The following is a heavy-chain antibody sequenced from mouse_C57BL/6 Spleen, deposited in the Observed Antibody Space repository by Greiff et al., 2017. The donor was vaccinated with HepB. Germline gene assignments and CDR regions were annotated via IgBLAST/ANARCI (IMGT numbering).Heavy chain of an antibody. J-gene: IGHJ4*01. CDR2: IDPSDSET. CDR3: ARGHSYYSNYYPMDY. CDR1: GYTFTSYW. V-gene: IGHV1-52*01. D-gene: IGHD2-5*01. Sequence: QVQLQQPGAELVRPGSSVKLSCKASGYTFTSYWMHWVKQRPIQGLEWIGNIDPSDSETHYNQKFKDKATFTVDKSSSTAYMQLSSLTSADSAVYYCARGHSYYSNYYPMDYWGQGTSVTVSS.